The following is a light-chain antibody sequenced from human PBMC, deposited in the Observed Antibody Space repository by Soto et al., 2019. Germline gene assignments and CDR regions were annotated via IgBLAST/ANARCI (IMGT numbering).Light chain of an antibody. CDR1: QSVRSK. J-gene: IGKJ1*01. CDR3: QQYNSYSRT. Sequence: EIVLTQSPDTLSVSPGETVTLSCRASQSVRSKLAWYQQKPGQAPRLLIYGASTRATGIPARFSGNASGTEFTLTITGLQADDFATYFCQQYNSYSRTFGQGTKVDIK. V-gene: IGKV3-15*01. CDR2: GAS.